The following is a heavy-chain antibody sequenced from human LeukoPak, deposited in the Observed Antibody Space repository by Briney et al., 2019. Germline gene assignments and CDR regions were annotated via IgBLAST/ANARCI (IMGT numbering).Heavy chain of an antibody. CDR1: GFTVCGNY. D-gene: IGHD5-24*01. CDR2: LYSGGST. CDR3: ASRDKGYYYGMDV. V-gene: IGHV3-66*01. J-gene: IGHJ6*02. Sequence: GGSLILSCAASGFTVCGNYMSWVRQAPGKGLEWVSLLYSGGSTYYADSVKGRFSISRDNSKNTLYLQMNSLRAEDTAVYYCASRDKGYYYGMDVWGQGTTVTVSS.